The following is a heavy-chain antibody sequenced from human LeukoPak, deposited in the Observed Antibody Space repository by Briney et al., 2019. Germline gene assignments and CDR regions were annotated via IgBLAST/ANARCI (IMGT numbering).Heavy chain of an antibody. D-gene: IGHD3-10*01. V-gene: IGHV1-2*02. J-gene: IGHJ4*02. CDR3: ARDLTDYHGSGI. CDR2: INPNSGGT. CDR1: GYTFTDYY. Sequence: ASVKVSCKASGYTFTDYYIHWVRQAPGQGLEWMGWINPNSGGTNYAQKFQGRVTMTRDTSISTAYMELSRLRSDDTAVYYCARDLTDYHGSGIWGQGTLVTVSS.